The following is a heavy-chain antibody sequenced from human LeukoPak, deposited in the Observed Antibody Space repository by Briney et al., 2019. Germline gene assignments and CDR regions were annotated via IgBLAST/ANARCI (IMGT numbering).Heavy chain of an antibody. CDR1: GYTFTGYY. CDR3: ARDRLGYHGDY. D-gene: IGHD5-18*01. V-gene: IGHV1-2*02. J-gene: IGHJ4*02. CDR2: INPNSGGT. Sequence: ASVKVSCKASGYTFTGYYIHWVRQAPGQGLEWMGWINPNSGGTNYAQKFQGRVTMTRDTSISTAYMELNSLRSDDTAVYYCARDRLGYHGDYWGQGTLVTVSS.